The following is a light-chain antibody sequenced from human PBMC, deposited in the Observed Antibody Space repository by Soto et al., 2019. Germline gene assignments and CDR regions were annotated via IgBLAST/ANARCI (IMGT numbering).Light chain of an antibody. Sequence: EIVLTQSPGTLSLSPGERATLSCRSSQSVSSTSLAWYQQKPGQAPRLLIYGASSRATGIPDRFSGSGSGTDFTLTISSLQPEDFATYYCQQCCSTPITFGQGTKLDIK. CDR3: QQCCSTPIT. V-gene: IGKV3-20*01. CDR1: QSVSSTS. CDR2: GAS. J-gene: IGKJ1*01.